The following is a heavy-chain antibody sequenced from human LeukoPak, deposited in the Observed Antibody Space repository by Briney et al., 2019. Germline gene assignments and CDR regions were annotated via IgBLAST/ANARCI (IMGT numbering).Heavy chain of an antibody. D-gene: IGHD2-15*01. Sequence: SVKVSCKASGGTFSSYTISWVRQAPGQGLEWMGRIIPILGIANYAQKFQGRVTITADKSTTTAYMELSSLRSEDTAVYYCASPRLGGGFFDIWGQGTMVTVSS. CDR2: IIPILGIA. CDR1: GGTFSSYT. CDR3: ASPRLGGGFFDI. J-gene: IGHJ3*02. V-gene: IGHV1-69*02.